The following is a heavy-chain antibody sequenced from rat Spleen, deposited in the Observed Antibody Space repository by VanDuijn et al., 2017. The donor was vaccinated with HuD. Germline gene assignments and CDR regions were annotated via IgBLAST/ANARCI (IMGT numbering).Heavy chain of an antibody. D-gene: IGHD5-1*01. CDR1: GFTFSTFP. J-gene: IGHJ2*01. CDR3: AREELGVQY. Sequence: EVQLVESGGGLVQPGRSLKLSCAASGFTFSTFPMAWVRQAPKRGLEWVASITNTGGSTYYPDSVKGRFTISRDNEKSALYLQMNSLRSEDTAIYYCAREELGVQYWGQGVMVTVSS. V-gene: IGHV5-46*01. CDR2: ITNTGGST.